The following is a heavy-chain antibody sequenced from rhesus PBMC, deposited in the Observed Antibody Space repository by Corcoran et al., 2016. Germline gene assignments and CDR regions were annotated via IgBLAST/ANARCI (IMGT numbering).Heavy chain of an antibody. D-gene: IGHD6-25*01. Sequence: QVQLQESGPGLVKPSETLSLTCAVSGGSLSADSYRSWIRQPPGKGLRWIGYSYGSGGGTNDNPPLNNLVTISIDTSKNQFSLKLSSVTAADTAGYYCARESEGAAAGTVDYWGQGVLVTVSS. V-gene: IGHV4-106*01. CDR3: ARESEGAAAGTVDY. J-gene: IGHJ4*01. CDR1: GGSLSADSY. CDR2: SYGSGGGT.